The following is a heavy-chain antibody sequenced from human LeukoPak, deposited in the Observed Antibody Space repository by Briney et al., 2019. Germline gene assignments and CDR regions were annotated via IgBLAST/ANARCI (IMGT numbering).Heavy chain of an antibody. CDR2: IYTSGST. D-gene: IGHD2-8*01. CDR3: ARDLVYASREGDAFDI. CDR1: GGSISSGSYY. Sequence: SQTLSLTCTVSGGSISSGSYYWSWIRQPAGKGLEWIGRIYTSGSTNYNPSLKSRVTISVDTSKNQFPLKLSSVTAADTAVYYCARDLVYASREGDAFDIWGQGTMVTVSS. J-gene: IGHJ3*02. V-gene: IGHV4-61*02.